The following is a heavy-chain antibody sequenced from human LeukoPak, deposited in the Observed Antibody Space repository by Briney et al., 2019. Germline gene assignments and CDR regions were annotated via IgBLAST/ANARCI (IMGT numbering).Heavy chain of an antibody. V-gene: IGHV4-4*07. J-gene: IGHJ4*02. D-gene: IGHD3-22*01. Sequence: SETLSLTCTVSGGSISSYYWSWIRQPAGKGLEWIGRFYTSGSTNYNPSLKSRVTISVDTSKNQFSLRLSSVTAADTAVYYCARVTGYMIEDYFDYWGQGTLVTVSS. CDR2: FYTSGST. CDR3: ARVTGYMIEDYFDY. CDR1: GGSISSYY.